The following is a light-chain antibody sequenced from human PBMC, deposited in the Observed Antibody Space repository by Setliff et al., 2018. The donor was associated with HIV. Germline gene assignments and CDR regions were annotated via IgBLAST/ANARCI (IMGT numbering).Light chain of an antibody. Sequence: QSALTQPASVSGSPGQSITISCTGTSSDVGGYNYASWYQQHPGKAPKLIIYEVRNRPSGVSNRFSGSKSGNTASLTISGLQAEDEGDYYCSSYAITNTLPFGTGTKV. CDR2: EVR. J-gene: IGLJ1*01. CDR3: SSYAITNTLP. V-gene: IGLV2-14*01. CDR1: SSDVGGYNY.